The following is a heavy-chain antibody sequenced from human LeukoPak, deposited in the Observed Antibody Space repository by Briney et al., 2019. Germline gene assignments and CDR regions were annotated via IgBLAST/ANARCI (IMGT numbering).Heavy chain of an antibody. V-gene: IGHV4-39*07. CDR3: ARESSSSRYFMDV. J-gene: IGHJ6*03. CDR1: GGSTSTSTSY. Sequence: PSETLSLTCSVSGGSTSTSTSYWGWVRQPPGKGLEWIGSIHYSGSTYENPSLKSRVTISMDTSRSQFSLKVTSLTAADSAVYFCARESSSSRYFMDVWGRGTTVTVSS. D-gene: IGHD6-6*01. CDR2: IHYSGST.